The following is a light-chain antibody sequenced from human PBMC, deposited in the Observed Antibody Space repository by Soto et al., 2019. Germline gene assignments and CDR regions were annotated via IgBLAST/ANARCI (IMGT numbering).Light chain of an antibody. CDR1: QSVSSN. J-gene: IGKJ2*01. CDR3: QQYNNWPPYT. Sequence: EIVMTQSPATLSVSPGERVTLSCRASQSVSSNLAWYQQKPGQAPRLLIYGASTSATGIPARFSGSGSGTEFTLPISSLQSEDFAVYYCQQYNNWPPYTFGQGTKLEIK. CDR2: GAS. V-gene: IGKV3-15*01.